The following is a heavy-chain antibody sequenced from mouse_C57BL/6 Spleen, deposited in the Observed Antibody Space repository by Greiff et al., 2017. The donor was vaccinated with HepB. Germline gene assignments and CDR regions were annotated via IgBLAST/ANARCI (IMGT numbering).Heavy chain of an antibody. Sequence: EVQLKESGPELVKPGASVKISCKASGYSFTGYYMNWVKQSPEKSLEWIGEINPSTGGTTYNQKFKAKATLTVDKSSSTAYMQLKSLTSEDSAVYYCARLGGSSYAMDYWGQGTSVTVSS. D-gene: IGHD1-3*01. CDR2: INPSTGGT. CDR3: ARLGGSSYAMDY. J-gene: IGHJ4*01. CDR1: GYSFTGYY. V-gene: IGHV1-42*01.